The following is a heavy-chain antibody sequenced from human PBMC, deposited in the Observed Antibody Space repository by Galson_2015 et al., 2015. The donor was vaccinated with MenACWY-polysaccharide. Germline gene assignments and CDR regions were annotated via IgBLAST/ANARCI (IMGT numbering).Heavy chain of an antibody. Sequence: SVKVSCKASGYTFIDYYMHWVRQAPGQGLEWVGWMNPNSGNTGYAQKFQGRVTMTRNTSISIAYMDLSSLRSEDTAVYYCARGGKYYYDSSGYLNWFDPWGQGTLVTVSS. CDR2: MNPNSGNT. J-gene: IGHJ5*02. CDR3: ARGGKYYYDSSGYLNWFDP. CDR1: GYTFIDYY. V-gene: IGHV1-8*02. D-gene: IGHD3-22*01.